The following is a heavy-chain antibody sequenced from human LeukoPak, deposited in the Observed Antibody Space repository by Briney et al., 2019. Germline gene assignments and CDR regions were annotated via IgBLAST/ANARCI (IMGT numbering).Heavy chain of an antibody. D-gene: IGHD2-2*01. J-gene: IGHJ4*02. Sequence: GESLKISCKGSGYSFTSYWIGWVRQMPGKGLEWMGIINPGASDTRYSPSFQGQVTISADKSISTAYLQWSSLKASDTAMYYCARHVEYCSSTSCYPTFLDYWGQGTLVTVSS. CDR1: GYSFTSYW. CDR2: INPGASDT. V-gene: IGHV5-51*01. CDR3: ARHVEYCSSTSCYPTFLDY.